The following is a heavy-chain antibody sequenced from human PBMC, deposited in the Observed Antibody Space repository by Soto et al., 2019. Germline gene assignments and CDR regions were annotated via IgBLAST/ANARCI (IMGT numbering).Heavy chain of an antibody. CDR2: ISGSGTST. CDR1: GFTFSSYA. CDR3: AIHIVGLLLYAGIVVGMDV. J-gene: IGHJ6*02. Sequence: EVQLLESGGGLVQPGGSLRLSCAASGFTFSSYAMSWVRQAPGKGLEWVSAISGSGTSTYYADSVKGRFTISSDNSKNTLYLQMNSLRDEDTAVYYCAIHIVGLLLYAGIVVGMDVGCQGTTVTVSS. D-gene: IGHD2-21*01. V-gene: IGHV3-23*01.